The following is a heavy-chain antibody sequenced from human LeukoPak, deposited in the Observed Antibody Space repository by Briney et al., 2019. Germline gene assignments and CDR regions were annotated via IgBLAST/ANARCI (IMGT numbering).Heavy chain of an antibody. CDR3: AKKVVVGATSPFSDFQD. Sequence: GGSLRLSCVASGFTFSSYAMSWVRQAPGKGLEWVSAISGSGVTTHYAGSVKGRFSISRDNSKNTLYLQMNSLRAEDTALYYCAKKVVVGATSPFSDFQDWGQGTLVTVSS. CDR1: GFTFSSYA. V-gene: IGHV3-23*01. J-gene: IGHJ1*01. D-gene: IGHD1-26*01. CDR2: ISGSGVTT.